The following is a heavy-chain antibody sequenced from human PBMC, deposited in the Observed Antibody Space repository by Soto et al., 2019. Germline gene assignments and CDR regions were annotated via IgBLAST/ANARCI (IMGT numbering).Heavy chain of an antibody. CDR2: IYHSGST. CDR3: ARGYYDILTGSQRIGLDYYYYYMDV. D-gene: IGHD3-9*01. CDR1: GGSMSSSNW. Sequence: SETLSLTCAVSGGSMSSSNWWSWVRQPPGKGLEWIGEIYHSGSTNYNPSLTSRVTMSVDKSKNQFSLRLSSVTAADTAVYYCARGYYDILTGSQRIGLDYYYYYMDVWGKGTTVTVSS. J-gene: IGHJ6*03. V-gene: IGHV4-4*02.